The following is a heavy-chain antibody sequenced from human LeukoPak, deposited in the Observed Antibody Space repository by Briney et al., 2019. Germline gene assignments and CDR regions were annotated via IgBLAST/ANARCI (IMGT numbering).Heavy chain of an antibody. CDR1: GGSISSSSYY. D-gene: IGHD3-22*01. Sequence: SETLSLTCTVSGGSISSSSYYWGWIRQPPGKGLEWIGSIYYSGSTYYNPSLKSRVTISVDKSKNQFSLKLSSVTAADTAVYYCARSNYDSSGYYSTAHWGQGTLVTVSS. V-gene: IGHV4-39*07. CDR3: ARSNYDSSGYYSTAH. J-gene: IGHJ4*02. CDR2: IYYSGST.